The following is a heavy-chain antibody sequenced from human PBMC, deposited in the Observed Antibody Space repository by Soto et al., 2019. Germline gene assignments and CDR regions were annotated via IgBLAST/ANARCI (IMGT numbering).Heavy chain of an antibody. V-gene: IGHV3-7*03. J-gene: IGHJ5*02. Sequence: LRLSCAASGFTFSSYWMSWVRQAPGKGLEWVANIKQDGSEKYYVDSVKGRFTISRDNAKNSLYLQMNSLRAEDTAVYYCARDGGEYYDILTGPNWFDPWGQGTLVTVSS. CDR2: IKQDGSEK. CDR3: ARDGGEYYDILTGPNWFDP. CDR1: GFTFSSYW. D-gene: IGHD3-9*01.